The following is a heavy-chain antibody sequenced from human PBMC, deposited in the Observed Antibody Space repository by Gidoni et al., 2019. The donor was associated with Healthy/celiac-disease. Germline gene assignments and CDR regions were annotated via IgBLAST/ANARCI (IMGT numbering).Heavy chain of an antibody. CDR2: ISWDGGST. D-gene: IGHD5-12*01. CDR3: AKGGEMATIRTDFDY. V-gene: IGHV3-43*01. CDR1: GFTFDDYT. J-gene: IGHJ4*02. Sequence: EVQLVESGGVVVQPGGSLRLSCAASGFTFDDYTMHWVRQAPGKGLEWVSLISWDGGSTYYADSVKGRFTISRDNSKNSLYLQMNSLRTEDTALYYCAKGGEMATIRTDFDYWGQGTLVTVSS.